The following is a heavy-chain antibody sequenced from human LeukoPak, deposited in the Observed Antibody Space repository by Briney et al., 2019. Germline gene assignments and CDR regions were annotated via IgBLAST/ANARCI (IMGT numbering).Heavy chain of an antibody. CDR1: GFTFSSYG. CDR2: IRYDGSDK. Sequence: GGSLRLSCAASGFTFSSYGMHWVRQAPGKGLVWVAFIRYDGSDKYYGDSVKGQFTISRDNSKNTLYLQMNSLRAEDTAVYYCAKADSGTYYGLGDYFDYWGQGTLVTVSS. J-gene: IGHJ4*02. V-gene: IGHV3-30*02. CDR3: AKADSGTYYGLGDYFDY. D-gene: IGHD1-26*01.